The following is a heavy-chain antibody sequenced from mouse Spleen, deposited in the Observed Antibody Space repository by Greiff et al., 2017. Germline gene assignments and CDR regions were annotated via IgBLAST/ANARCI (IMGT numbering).Heavy chain of an antibody. CDR1: GYTFTDYY. J-gene: IGHJ3*01. CDR2: INPYNGGT. V-gene: IGHV1-19*01. D-gene: IGHD1-2*01. Sequence: EVQLQQSGPVLVKPGASVKMSCKASGYTFTDYYMNWVKQSHGKSLEWIGVINPYNGGTSYNQKFKGKATLTVDKSSSTAYMELNSLTSEDSAVYYCARELRLRPFAYWGQGTLVTVSA. CDR3: ARELRLRPFAY.